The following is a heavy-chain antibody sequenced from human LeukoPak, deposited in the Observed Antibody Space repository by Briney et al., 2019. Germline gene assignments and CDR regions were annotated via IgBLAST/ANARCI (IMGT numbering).Heavy chain of an antibody. J-gene: IGHJ4*02. CDR2: IKQDGSEK. V-gene: IGHV3-7*04. CDR1: GFTFSSYW. CDR3: AGVGGGDGSGWSTTDY. Sequence: PGGSLRLSCAASGFTFSSYWMSWVRQAPGKGLEWVANIKQDGSEKYYVDSAKGRFTISRDNAKNSRYLQMNSLRVEDTAMYYCAGVGGGDGSGWSTTDYWGQGTLVTISS. D-gene: IGHD6-19*01.